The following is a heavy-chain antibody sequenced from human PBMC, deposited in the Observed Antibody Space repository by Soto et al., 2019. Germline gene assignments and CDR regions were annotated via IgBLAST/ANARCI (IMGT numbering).Heavy chain of an antibody. Sequence: QVQLQESGPGLVKPSQTLSLTCTVSGGSISSGDYYWSWIRQPPGKGLEWIGYIYYSGSTYYNPSLKSRVTILVDTSKNQFSLKLSSVTAADTAVYYCASLNYYGSGSYPLPFDYWGQGTLVTVSS. CDR1: GGSISSGDYY. J-gene: IGHJ4*02. CDR2: IYYSGST. CDR3: ASLNYYGSGSYPLPFDY. V-gene: IGHV4-30-4*01. D-gene: IGHD3-10*01.